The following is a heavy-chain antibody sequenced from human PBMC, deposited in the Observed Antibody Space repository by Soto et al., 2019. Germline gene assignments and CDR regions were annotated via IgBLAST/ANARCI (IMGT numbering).Heavy chain of an antibody. V-gene: IGHV1-3*01. Sequence: ASVKVSCKASGYTFTSYAMHWVRQAPGQRLEWMGWINAGNGNTKYSQKFQGRVTITRDTSASTAYMELGSLRSEDTAVYYCARDRSGYSYGPNWFDPWGQGTLVTVSS. CDR1: GYTFTSYA. CDR2: INAGNGNT. CDR3: ARDRSGYSYGPNWFDP. D-gene: IGHD5-18*01. J-gene: IGHJ5*02.